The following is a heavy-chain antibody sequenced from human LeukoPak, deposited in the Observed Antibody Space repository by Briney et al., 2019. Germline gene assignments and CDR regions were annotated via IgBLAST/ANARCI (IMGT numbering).Heavy chain of an antibody. CDR3: ASSKYQLLAALFDY. J-gene: IGHJ4*02. CDR1: GGSISSYY. V-gene: IGHV4-59*01. CDR2: IYYSGST. Sequence: SETLSLTCTVSGGSISSYYWSWIRQPPGKGLEWIGYIYYSGSTNYNPSLKSRVTISVDTSKNQFSLKLSSVTAADTAVYYCASSKYQLLAALFDYWGQGALVTVSS. D-gene: IGHD2-2*01.